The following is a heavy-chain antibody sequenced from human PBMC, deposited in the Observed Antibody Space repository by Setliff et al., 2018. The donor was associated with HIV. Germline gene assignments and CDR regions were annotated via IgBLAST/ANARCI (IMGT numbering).Heavy chain of an antibody. CDR1: GGSISSGSYY. CDR3: ARVGDYGAFDI. Sequence: SETLSLTCTVSGGSISSGSYYWSWIRQPAGKGLEWIGRIYSSASTNYNPSLNSRVIISVDTSRNQFSLRLSSVAAADTAMYYCARVGDYGAFDIWGRGTMVTVSS. V-gene: IGHV4-61*02. CDR2: IYSSAST. J-gene: IGHJ3*02. D-gene: IGHD4-17*01.